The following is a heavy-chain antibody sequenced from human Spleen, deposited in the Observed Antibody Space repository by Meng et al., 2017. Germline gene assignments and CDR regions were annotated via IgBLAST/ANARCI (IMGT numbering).Heavy chain of an antibody. V-gene: IGHV3-30*04. Sequence: GESLKISCEVSGFSFSTFAFHWVRQAPGKGLEWVAQIKHDASHEDYADSAKGRFTISRDNSKNTLFLQMNSLRPEDTAVYYCARDGRLSFGHHFDYWGQGTVVTVSS. CDR1: GFSFSTFA. CDR3: ARDGRLSFGHHFDY. D-gene: IGHD3-16*02. CDR2: IKHDASHE. J-gene: IGHJ4*02.